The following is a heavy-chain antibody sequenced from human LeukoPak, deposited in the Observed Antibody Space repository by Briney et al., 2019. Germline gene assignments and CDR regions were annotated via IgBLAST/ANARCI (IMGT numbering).Heavy chain of an antibody. CDR1: GYTFTRYY. CDR3: AKSVGYCSGGSRYSVG. V-gene: IGHV1-2*06. J-gene: IGHJ4*02. Sequence: ASVKVSCKASGYTFTRYYMHWVRQAPGQGLEWMGRISPNSGGTNYAQKFQGRVTMTRDTSISTAYMELSRLRSDDTAVYYCAKSVGYCSGGSRYSVGWGQGTLVTVSS. D-gene: IGHD2-15*01. CDR2: ISPNSGGT.